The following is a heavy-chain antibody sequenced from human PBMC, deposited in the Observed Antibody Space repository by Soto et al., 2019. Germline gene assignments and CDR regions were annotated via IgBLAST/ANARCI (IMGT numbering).Heavy chain of an antibody. CDR3: ASSGYDSVVQNRNYYYYYGMDV. CDR2: IYPGDSDT. V-gene: IGHV5-51*01. J-gene: IGHJ6*02. CDR1: GYSFTSYW. D-gene: IGHD5-12*01. Sequence: PGESLKISCKGSGYSFTSYWIGWVRQMPGKGLEWMGIIYPGDSDTRYSPSFQGQVTISADKSISTAYLQWSSLKASDTAMYYCASSGYDSVVQNRNYYYYYGMDVWGQGTTVTVSS.